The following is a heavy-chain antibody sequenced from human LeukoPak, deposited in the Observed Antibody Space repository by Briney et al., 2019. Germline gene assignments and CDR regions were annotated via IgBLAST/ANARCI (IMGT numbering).Heavy chain of an antibody. V-gene: IGHV4-4*02. Sequence: SSETLSLTCGVSGGSITSTNYWTWVRQPPGKGLEWIGEVNLQGSTNYNPTLMGRVAISVDMSENHISLQLTSVTAADTAVYYCAREGGPYRPLDYSGQGTLVTVSS. CDR2: VNLQGST. CDR3: AREGGPYRPLDY. J-gene: IGHJ4*02. CDR1: GGSITSTNY.